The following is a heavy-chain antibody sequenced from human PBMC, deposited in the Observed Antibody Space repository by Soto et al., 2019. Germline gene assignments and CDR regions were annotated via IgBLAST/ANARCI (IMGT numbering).Heavy chain of an antibody. CDR3: TNEREVGTIFGVDLNWFDP. D-gene: IGHD3-3*01. J-gene: IGHJ5*02. CDR2: IRSKANNYAT. V-gene: IGHV3-73*02. CDR1: GFTFSGSA. Sequence: EVQLVESGGGLVQPGGSLKLSCAASGFTFSGSAMHWVRQASGKGLEWVGRIRSKANNYATAYAASVKGRFTISRDDSKNIAYLQMNSLKTGDTAVYYCTNEREVGTIFGVDLNWFDPWGQGTLVTVSS.